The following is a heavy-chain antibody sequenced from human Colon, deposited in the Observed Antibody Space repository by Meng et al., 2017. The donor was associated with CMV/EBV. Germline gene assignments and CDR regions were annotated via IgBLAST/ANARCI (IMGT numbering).Heavy chain of an antibody. D-gene: IGHD5-18*01. Sequence: SETLSLTCTVSDGSINTYYWSWIRQPPGKGLEWIGYISYSGRTNYNPPLKSRVTLSIDTSKNQFSLKVSSVTAADTAVYYCARARGYSYGLTYYYYGMDVWGQGTTVTVSS. CDR3: ARARGYSYGLTYYYYGMDV. J-gene: IGHJ6*02. CDR1: DGSINTYY. CDR2: ISYSGRT. V-gene: IGHV4-59*01.